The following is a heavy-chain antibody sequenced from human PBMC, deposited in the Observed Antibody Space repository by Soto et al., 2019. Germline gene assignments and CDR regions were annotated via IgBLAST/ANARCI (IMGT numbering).Heavy chain of an antibody. Sequence: QAGGSLRLSCAASGFTFSSYEMNWVRQAPGKGLEWVSYISSSGSTIYYADSVKGRFTISRDNAKNSLYLQMNSLRAEDTAVYYCARGHVDTAMVYYYYYYGMDVWGQGTTVTVSS. CDR2: ISSSGSTI. D-gene: IGHD5-18*01. V-gene: IGHV3-48*03. CDR3: ARGHVDTAMVYYYYYYGMDV. J-gene: IGHJ6*02. CDR1: GFTFSSYE.